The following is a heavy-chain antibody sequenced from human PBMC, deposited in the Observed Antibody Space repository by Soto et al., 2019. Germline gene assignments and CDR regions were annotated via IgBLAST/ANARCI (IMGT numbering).Heavy chain of an antibody. CDR2: IYYSGST. Sequence: AETLSLTCTVSGGSISSYYWSWIRQPPGKGLEWIGYIYYSGSTNYNPSLKSRVTISVDTSKNQFSLKLSSVTAADTAVYYCARGGQWPDHYYYGMDVWGKGTTVTVSS. CDR3: ARGGQWPDHYYYGMDV. V-gene: IGHV4-59*01. CDR1: GGSISSYY. J-gene: IGHJ6*04. D-gene: IGHD6-19*01.